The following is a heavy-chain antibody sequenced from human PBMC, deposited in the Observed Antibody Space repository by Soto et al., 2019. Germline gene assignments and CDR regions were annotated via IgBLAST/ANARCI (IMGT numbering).Heavy chain of an antibody. J-gene: IGHJ4*02. V-gene: IGHV4-59*12. CDR1: GGSISSYY. Sequence: SETLSLTCTVSGGSISSYYWSWIRQPPGKGLEWIAYIYYSGSTNYNPSLKSRVTISVDTSKKQSSLKLSSVTAADTAVYYCARESRSWYGSIWDYWGQGTLVTVSS. CDR2: IYYSGST. CDR3: ARESRSWYGSIWDY. D-gene: IGHD6-13*01.